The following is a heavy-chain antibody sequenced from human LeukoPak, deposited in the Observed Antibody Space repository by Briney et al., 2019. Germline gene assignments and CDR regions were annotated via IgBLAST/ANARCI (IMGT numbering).Heavy chain of an antibody. Sequence: SETLSLTCTVSGDSISSYCWSWIRQFPGKGLEWIGYIYYSGNTYYNPSLKSRVTISVESSKNQFSLKLSSVTAADTAVYYCARDAGYSYGQGFDPWGQGILVTVSS. D-gene: IGHD5-18*01. J-gene: IGHJ5*02. CDR1: GDSISSYC. CDR3: ARDAGYSYGQGFDP. CDR2: IYYSGNT. V-gene: IGHV4-59*01.